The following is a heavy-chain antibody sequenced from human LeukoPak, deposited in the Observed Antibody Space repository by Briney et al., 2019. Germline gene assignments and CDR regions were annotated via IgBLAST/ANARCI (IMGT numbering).Heavy chain of an antibody. CDR2: IYYSGST. Sequence: SETLSLTCTVSGGSISSYYWSWIRQPPGKGLEWIGYIYYSGSTNYNPSLKSRVTMTTDTSTSTAYMELRSLRSDDTAVYCCARDFWLRGAGDWAVRFDYWGQGTLVTVSS. V-gene: IGHV4-59*01. CDR1: GGSISSYY. D-gene: IGHD5-12*01. CDR3: ARDFWLRGAGDWAVRFDY. J-gene: IGHJ4*02.